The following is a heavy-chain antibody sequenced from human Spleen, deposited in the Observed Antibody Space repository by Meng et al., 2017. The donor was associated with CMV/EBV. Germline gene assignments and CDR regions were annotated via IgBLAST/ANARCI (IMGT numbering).Heavy chain of an antibody. J-gene: IGHJ3*02. V-gene: IGHV4-4*02. D-gene: IGHD7-27*01. Sequence: SETLSLTCAVSGGSISSSNWWSWVRQPPGKGLEWIGEIYHSGSTNYNPSLKSRVTISVDKSKNQFSLKLSSVTAADTAVYYCARVTGIIIPHAFDIWGQGTMVTVSS. CDR1: GGSISSSNW. CDR3: ARVTGIIIPHAFDI. CDR2: IYHSGST.